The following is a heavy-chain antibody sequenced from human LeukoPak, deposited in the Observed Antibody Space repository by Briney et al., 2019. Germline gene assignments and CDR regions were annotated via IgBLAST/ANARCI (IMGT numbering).Heavy chain of an antibody. CDR2: IIPIFGTA. D-gene: IGHD3-22*01. CDR3: ASRQDYYDSSGYYSPLFDY. CDR1: GGTFSSYA. V-gene: IGHV1-69*01. Sequence: SVKVFCKASGGTFSSYAISWVRQAPGQGLEWMGGIIPIFGTANYAQKCQGRVTITADESRSTAYMELSNLRSEDTAVYYCASRQDYYDSSGYYSPLFDYWGQGTLVTVSS. J-gene: IGHJ4*02.